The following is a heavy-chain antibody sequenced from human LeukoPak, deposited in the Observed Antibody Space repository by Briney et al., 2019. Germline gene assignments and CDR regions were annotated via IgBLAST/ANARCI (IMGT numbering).Heavy chain of an antibody. CDR2: IYNGVNA. CDR3: ARSRAFNSGAFDP. Sequence: SSETLSLTCTVSGASVSSASYWSWIRQPPGKGVEWIAHIYNGVNANYNPSLKSRVTISVDTSKNQFSLRLNSVTAADTAVYYCARSRAFNSGAFDPWGQGSLVTVSS. J-gene: IGHJ5*02. D-gene: IGHD1-26*01. CDR1: GASVSSASY. V-gene: IGHV4-61*01.